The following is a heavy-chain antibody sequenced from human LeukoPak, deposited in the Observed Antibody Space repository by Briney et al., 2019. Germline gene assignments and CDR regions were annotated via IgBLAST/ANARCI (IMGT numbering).Heavy chain of an antibody. V-gene: IGHV3-23*01. J-gene: IGHJ4*02. CDR3: AKQPSSWDHFDY. Sequence: GGSLRLSCAASGFIFSSYAMSWVRQAPGKGLEWVSAISGSGGSTYYADSVKGRFTISRDNSKNTLYLQMNSLRAEDTAVYYCAKQPSSWDHFDYWGQGTLVTVSS. D-gene: IGHD6-13*01. CDR2: ISGSGGST. CDR1: GFIFSSYA.